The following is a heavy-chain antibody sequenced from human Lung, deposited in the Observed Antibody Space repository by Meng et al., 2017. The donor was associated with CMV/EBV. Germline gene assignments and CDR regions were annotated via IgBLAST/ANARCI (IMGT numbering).Heavy chain of an antibody. Sequence: SXTLSLXCAVSGTSISTSNWWSWVRQPPGKGLEWIGEVYHSGYTNYNPSLKSRVTMSVDRSKNQFSLKLSSVTAADTAVYYCAGVNEYGGNCFDSLGQGTMVTVSS. J-gene: IGHJ4*02. CDR3: AGVNEYGGNCFDS. D-gene: IGHD4/OR15-4a*01. CDR2: VYHSGYT. V-gene: IGHV4-4*02. CDR1: GTSISTSNW.